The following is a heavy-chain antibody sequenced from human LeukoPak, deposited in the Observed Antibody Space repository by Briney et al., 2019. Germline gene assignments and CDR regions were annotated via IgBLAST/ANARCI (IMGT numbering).Heavy chain of an antibody. V-gene: IGHV3-23*01. CDR3: ARGPRNDP. D-gene: IGHD1-14*01. Sequence: QTGGSLRLSCAASGFTFGSYAMRWVRQAPGKGLEWVSAVSVTGVTTCYSDSVKGRFTISRDNSKNTLYLQMHSLRSDDTAVYFCARGPRNDPWGQGTLVTVSS. CDR2: VSVTGVTT. CDR1: GFTFGSYA. J-gene: IGHJ5*02.